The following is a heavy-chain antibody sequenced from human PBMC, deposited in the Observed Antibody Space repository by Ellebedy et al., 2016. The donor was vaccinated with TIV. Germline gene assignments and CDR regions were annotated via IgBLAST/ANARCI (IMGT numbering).Heavy chain of an antibody. Sequence: GESLKISCAASGFTFSTFAIHWVRQAPGKGLEWVAVISYDGTEKKYADSVKGRFTISRDNSKNTLFLQMNSLRVDDAAVYYCARDAGYDSRAYYPRYWGQGTLVSVSS. CDR1: GFTFSTFA. CDR3: ARDAGYDSRAYYPRY. J-gene: IGHJ4*02. D-gene: IGHD3-22*01. CDR2: ISYDGTEK. V-gene: IGHV3-30-3*01.